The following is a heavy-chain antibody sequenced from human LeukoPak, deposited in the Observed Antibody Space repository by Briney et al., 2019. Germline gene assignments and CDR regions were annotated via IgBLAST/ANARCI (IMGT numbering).Heavy chain of an antibody. V-gene: IGHV4-39*01. J-gene: IGHJ4*02. Sequence: SETLSLTCTVSGGSISSSSYYWGWIRQPPGKGLEWIGSIYYSGSTYYNPSLKSRVTISVDTSKNQFSLKLSSVTAADTAVYYCARVAPCIDYWGQGTLVTVSS. D-gene: IGHD2-15*01. CDR1: GGSISSSSYY. CDR2: IYYSGST. CDR3: ARVAPCIDY.